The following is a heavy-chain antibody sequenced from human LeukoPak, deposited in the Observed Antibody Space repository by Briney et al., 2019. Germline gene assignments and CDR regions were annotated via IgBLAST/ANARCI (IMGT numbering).Heavy chain of an antibody. J-gene: IGHJ5*02. Sequence: GGSLRLSCAASGFTFSNSWMHWVRQAPGKGLVWVSRIKSDGSITSYADSVKGRFTISRDNAKNTLYLQMNGLRDEDTAVYYCARSDWFDPWGQGTLVSVSS. CDR1: GFTFSNSW. CDR3: ARSDWFDP. V-gene: IGHV3-74*01. CDR2: IKSDGSIT.